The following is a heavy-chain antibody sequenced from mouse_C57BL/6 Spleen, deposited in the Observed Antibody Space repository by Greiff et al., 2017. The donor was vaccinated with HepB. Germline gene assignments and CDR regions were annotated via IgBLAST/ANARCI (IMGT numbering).Heavy chain of an antibody. CDR3: ARGGLYYGNRYWYFDV. J-gene: IGHJ1*03. Sequence: VQLQQSGPELVKPGASVKISCKASGYTFTDYYMNWVKQSHGKSLEWIGDINPNNGGTSYNQKFKGKATLTVDKSSSTAYMELRSLTSEDSAVYYCARGGLYYGNRYWYFDVWGTGTTVTVSS. D-gene: IGHD2-1*01. V-gene: IGHV1-26*01. CDR1: GYTFTDYY. CDR2: INPNNGGT.